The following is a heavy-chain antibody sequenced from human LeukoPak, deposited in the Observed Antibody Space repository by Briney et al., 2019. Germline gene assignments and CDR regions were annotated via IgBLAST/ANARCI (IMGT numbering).Heavy chain of an antibody. V-gene: IGHV4-59*01. D-gene: IGHD7-27*01. Sequence: SGTLSLTCTVSGGSISSYYWSWIRQPPGKGLEWIGYIYNSGSTNYNPSLKNRVSISVDTSKNQFSLRLSSVTAADTAVYYCARAGWGSNFDYWGQGTLVSVSS. J-gene: IGHJ4*02. CDR3: ARAGWGSNFDY. CDR2: IYNSGST. CDR1: GGSISSYY.